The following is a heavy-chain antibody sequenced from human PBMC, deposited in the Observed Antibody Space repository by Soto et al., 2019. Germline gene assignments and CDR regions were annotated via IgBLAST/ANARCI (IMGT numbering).Heavy chain of an antibody. CDR1: GFTFSSYA. CDR2: ISGSGGST. J-gene: IGHJ4*02. Sequence: PGGSLRLSCAASGFTFSSYAMSWVRQAPGKGLEWVSAISGSGGSTYYADSVKGRFTISRDNSKNTLYLQMNSLRAGDTAVYHCAKPDDIVLAPYYFDYWGQGTLVTVSS. D-gene: IGHD2-15*01. CDR3: AKPDDIVLAPYYFDY. V-gene: IGHV3-23*01.